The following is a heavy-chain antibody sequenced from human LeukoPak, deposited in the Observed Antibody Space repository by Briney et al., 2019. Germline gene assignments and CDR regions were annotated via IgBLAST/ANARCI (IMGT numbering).Heavy chain of an antibody. V-gene: IGHV4-59*01. CDR3: ARGFYSPHC. Sequence: SETLSLTCTVSGGSISSDYWSWIRQPPGKGLEWIGYIYYSGRTYYNPSLKSRITISVDTSKNQLSLKLSSVTAADTAVYYCARGFYSPHCWGQGTLVSVSS. J-gene: IGHJ4*02. D-gene: IGHD4-11*01. CDR2: IYYSGRT. CDR1: GGSISSDY.